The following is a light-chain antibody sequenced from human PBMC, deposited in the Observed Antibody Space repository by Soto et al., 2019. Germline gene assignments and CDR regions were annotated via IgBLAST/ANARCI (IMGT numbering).Light chain of an antibody. V-gene: IGLV2-14*01. J-gene: IGLJ2*01. CDR2: DVS. Sequence: QSALTQPASVSGSPGQSITISCTGTSSDVGGYNYVSWYQQHPGKAPKLMIYDVSNRPSGVSNRFPGPKPGNTASLTISGLQAEDRVNNYGSSYTSSSALMVFGGGTKLTVL. CDR1: SSDVGGYNY. CDR3: SSYTSSSALMV.